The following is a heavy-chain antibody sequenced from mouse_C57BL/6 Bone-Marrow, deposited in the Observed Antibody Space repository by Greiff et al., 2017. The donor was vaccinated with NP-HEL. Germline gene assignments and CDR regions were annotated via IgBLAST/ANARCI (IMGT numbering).Heavy chain of an antibody. Sequence: KESCKASGYTFTSYWMDWVKQRPGQGLEWIGNIYPSDSETHYNQKFKDKATLTVDKSSSTAYMQLSSLTSEDSAVYYCARWKLGFAYWGQGTLVTVSA. CDR3: ARWKLGFAY. V-gene: IGHV1-61*01. CDR2: IYPSDSET. J-gene: IGHJ3*01. D-gene: IGHD1-3*01. CDR1: GYTFTSYW.